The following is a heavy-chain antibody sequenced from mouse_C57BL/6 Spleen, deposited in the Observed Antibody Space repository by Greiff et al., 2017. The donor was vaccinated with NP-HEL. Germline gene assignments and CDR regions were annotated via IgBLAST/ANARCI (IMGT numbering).Heavy chain of an antibody. CDR3: AKGVWCPDY. V-gene: IGHV1-22*01. D-gene: IGHD1-1*02. CDR1: GYTFTDYN. Sequence: EVQVVESGPELVKPGASVKMSCKASGYTFTDYNMHWVKQSHGKSLEWIGYINPNNGGTSYNQKFKGKATLTVNKSSSTAYMELRSLTSEDSAVYYCAKGVWCPDYWGQGTTLTVSS. J-gene: IGHJ2*01. CDR2: INPNNGGT.